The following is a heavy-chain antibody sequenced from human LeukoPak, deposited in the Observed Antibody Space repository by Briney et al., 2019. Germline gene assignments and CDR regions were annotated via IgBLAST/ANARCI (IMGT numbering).Heavy chain of an antibody. Sequence: PSETLSLTCAVSSYSISSGYSWGWIRQPPGKGLEWIGNIHYTGSAYYNPSLKSRVTISLDTSKNHFSLELTSVTATDTAVYYCARVLDGTTSWFDPWGQGTLVTVSS. J-gene: IGHJ5*02. CDR3: ARVLDGTTSWFDP. CDR2: IHYTGSA. V-gene: IGHV4-38-2*01. D-gene: IGHD1-1*01. CDR1: SYSISSGYS.